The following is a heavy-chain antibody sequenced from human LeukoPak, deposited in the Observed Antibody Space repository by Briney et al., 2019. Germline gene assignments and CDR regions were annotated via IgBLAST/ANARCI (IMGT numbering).Heavy chain of an antibody. J-gene: IGHJ5*02. CDR1: GFTFSSYA. Sequence: GGSLRLSCAASGFTFSSYAMHWVRQPPGKGLEWATMISYDGSTKYYTDSVKGRFTISRDNSKNTLYLQMNSLRTEDTALYYCARDHSLEYGNWFDPWRQGTLVTVSS. CDR2: ISYDGSTK. D-gene: IGHD3-3*01. CDR3: ARDHSLEYGNWFDP. V-gene: IGHV3-30*04.